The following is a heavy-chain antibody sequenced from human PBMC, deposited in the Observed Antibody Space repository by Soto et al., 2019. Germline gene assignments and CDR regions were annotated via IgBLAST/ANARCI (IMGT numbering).Heavy chain of an antibody. CDR1: GFTFSDYA. J-gene: IGHJ4*02. V-gene: IGHV3-30*18. CDR2: VSHDGRNT. Sequence: VQLVESGGGVVQPGRSLRLSCAASGFTFSDYAMHWVRQAPGKGLEWVAVVSHDGRNTHYADSVKGRFTISRDSSKNTVWREMTSLRAEETAVYYCAKGGRQWLVTSGLNYWGQGALVTVSS. D-gene: IGHD6-19*01. CDR3: AKGGRQWLVTSGLNY.